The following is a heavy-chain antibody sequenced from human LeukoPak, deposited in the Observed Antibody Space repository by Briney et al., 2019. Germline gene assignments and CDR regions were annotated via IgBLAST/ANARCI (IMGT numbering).Heavy chain of an antibody. D-gene: IGHD3-9*01. CDR3: TRDVRYFDWLPLFDY. J-gene: IGHJ4*02. V-gene: IGHV3-49*04. CDR1: GFTFGDYA. Sequence: GGSLRLSCTASGFTFGDYAMSWVRQAPGKGLEWVGFIRSKAYGGTTEYAASVKGRFTISRDDSKSIAYLQMNSLKTEDTAVYYCTRDVRYFDWLPLFDYWGQGTLVTVSS. CDR2: IRSKAYGGTT.